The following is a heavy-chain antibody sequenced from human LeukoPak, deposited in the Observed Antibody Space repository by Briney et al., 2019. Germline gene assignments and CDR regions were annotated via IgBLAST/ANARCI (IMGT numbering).Heavy chain of an antibody. Sequence: GRSLRLSCAASGFTFDDYAMHWVRQAPGKCLEWVSGISWDSGSIGYADSVKGRFTISRDNAKNSLYLQMNSLRAEDTALYYCAKDLSTAAGMGYDYWGQGTLVTVSS. D-gene: IGHD6-13*01. CDR3: AKDLSTAAGMGYDY. V-gene: IGHV3-9*01. CDR1: GFTFDDYA. CDR2: ISWDSGSI. J-gene: IGHJ4*02.